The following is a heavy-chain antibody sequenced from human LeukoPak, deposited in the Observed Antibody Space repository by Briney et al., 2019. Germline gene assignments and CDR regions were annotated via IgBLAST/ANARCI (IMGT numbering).Heavy chain of an antibody. CDR2: ISHTGST. Sequence: SETLSLTCTVSGYSISNGFYWGWIRQPPGKGLEWIGTISHTGSTYYNPSLKSRVTISVDTSMNQFSLKLSSVTAADTAVYYCAREGAPDAFDIWGQGTMVTVSS. V-gene: IGHV4-38-2*02. J-gene: IGHJ3*02. D-gene: IGHD1-26*01. CDR1: GYSISNGFY. CDR3: AREGAPDAFDI.